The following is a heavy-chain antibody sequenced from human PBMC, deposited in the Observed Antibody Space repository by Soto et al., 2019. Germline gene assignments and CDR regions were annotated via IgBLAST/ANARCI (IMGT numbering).Heavy chain of an antibody. CDR2: IYPADSDT. CDR3: ASPGRSGYFRTNAFDV. CDR1: GYSFTSYW. D-gene: IGHD3-3*01. V-gene: IGHV5-51*01. J-gene: IGHJ3*01. Sequence: GESLKISCQGSGYSFTSYWIGWVRQMPGKGLEWMGIIYPADSDTRYSPSFQGQVTISADKSISTAYLQWSSLKASDTAMYYCASPGRSGYFRTNAFDVWGQGTMVTVSS.